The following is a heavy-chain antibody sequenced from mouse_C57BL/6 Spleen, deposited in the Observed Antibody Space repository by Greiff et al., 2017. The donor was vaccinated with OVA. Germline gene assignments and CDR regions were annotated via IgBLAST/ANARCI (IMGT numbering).Heavy chain of an antibody. CDR3: ARSFTTVVADFDY. CDR1: GYTFTDYY. CDR2: INPNNGGT. J-gene: IGHJ2*01. D-gene: IGHD1-1*01. Sequence: VQLQQSGPELVKPGASVKISCKASGYTFTDYYMNWVKQSHGKSLEWIGDINPNNGGTSYNQKFKGKATLTVDKSSSTAYMELRSLTSEDSAVYYCARSFTTVVADFDYWGQGTTLTVSS. V-gene: IGHV1-26*01.